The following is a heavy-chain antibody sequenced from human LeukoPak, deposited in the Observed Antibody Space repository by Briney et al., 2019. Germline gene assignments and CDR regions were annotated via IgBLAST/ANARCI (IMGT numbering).Heavy chain of an antibody. D-gene: IGHD4-17*01. Sequence: PGGSLRPSCAASGFTVSSKYMSWVRQAPGKGLEWVSIIYPGGTTYYADSVKGRFTISRDNSKNTVYLQMNSLKADDAAVYYCARADDFGDYDCWGQGTLVTVSS. CDR1: GFTVSSKY. J-gene: IGHJ4*02. V-gene: IGHV3-53*01. CDR2: IYPGGTT. CDR3: ARADDFGDYDC.